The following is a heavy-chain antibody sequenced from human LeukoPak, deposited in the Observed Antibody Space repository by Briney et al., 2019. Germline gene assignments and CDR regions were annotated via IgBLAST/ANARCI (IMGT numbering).Heavy chain of an antibody. CDR1: GFSLSSYN. J-gene: IGHJ4*02. V-gene: IGHV3-21*01. CDR3: ARALYCSSTSCYYPD. CDR2: ISSSSSYI. D-gene: IGHD2-2*01. Sequence: GGSLRLSCTASGFSLSSYNMNWVRQAPGKGLEWVSSISSSSSYIYYADSVKGRFTISRDNAKNSLYLQMNSLRAEDTAVYYCARALYCSSTSCYYPDWGQGTLVTVSS.